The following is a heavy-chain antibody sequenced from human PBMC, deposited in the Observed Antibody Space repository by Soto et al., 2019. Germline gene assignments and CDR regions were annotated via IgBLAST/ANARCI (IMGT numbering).Heavy chain of an antibody. CDR2: LYYSGST. D-gene: IGHD2-21*02. V-gene: IGHV4-31*03. Sequence: QVQLQESGPGLVKPSQTLSLTCTVSGGSISSGGYYWSWIRQHPGTGLEGIGYLYYSGSTYYNPSLKSRVTISVATAKNQFSLKLSSVTAEDTAVYYCARSAEEHYCGNSPHYYVYYWGRGTLVTVST. CDR1: GGSISSGGYY. CDR3: ARSAEEHYCGNSPHYYVYY. J-gene: IGHJ4*02.